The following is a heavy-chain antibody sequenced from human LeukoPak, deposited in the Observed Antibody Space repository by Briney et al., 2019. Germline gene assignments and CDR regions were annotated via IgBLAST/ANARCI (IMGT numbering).Heavy chain of an antibody. J-gene: IGHJ4*02. CDR2: IYYSGST. D-gene: IGHD6-13*01. Sequence: SETLSLTCTVSGGSISSGSYYWSWIRQPAGKGLEWIGYIYYSGSTKYNPSLKSRVTISVDTSKTQVSLKLTSVTAADTAVYYCAAAAGINFDYWGQGTLVTVSS. CDR1: GGSISSGSYY. CDR3: AAAAGINFDY. V-gene: IGHV4-61*10.